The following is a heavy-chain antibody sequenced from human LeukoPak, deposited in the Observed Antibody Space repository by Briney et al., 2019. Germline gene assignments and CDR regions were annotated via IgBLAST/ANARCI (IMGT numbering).Heavy chain of an antibody. CDR3: ARRRTTGTTGYFDY. J-gene: IGHJ4*02. V-gene: IGHV4-4*09. D-gene: IGHD1-1*01. Sequence: SETPSLTCTISRRSISTYYWSWIRQPPGKGLEWIGYISTSGSTNYNPSLKSRVTISVDTSKNQFSLNLSSVTAADTAVYYCARRRTTGTTGYFDYWGQGTLVTVSS. CDR2: ISTSGST. CDR1: RRSISTYY.